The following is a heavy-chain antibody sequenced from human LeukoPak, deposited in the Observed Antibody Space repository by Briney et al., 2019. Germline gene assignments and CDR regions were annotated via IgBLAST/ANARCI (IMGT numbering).Heavy chain of an antibody. CDR2: IIPIFGTA. CDR3: ASQQIQYSSSWDGDDY. CDR1: GGTFSSYA. Sequence: ASVKVSCKASGGTFSSYAISWVRQAPGQGLEWMGGIIPIFGTANYAQKFQGRVTITADKSTSTAYMELSGLRSEDTAVYYCASQQIQYSSSWDGDDYWGQGTLVTVSS. J-gene: IGHJ4*02. V-gene: IGHV1-69*06. D-gene: IGHD6-13*01.